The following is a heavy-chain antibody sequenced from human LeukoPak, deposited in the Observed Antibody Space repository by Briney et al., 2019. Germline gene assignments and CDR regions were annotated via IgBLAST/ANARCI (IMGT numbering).Heavy chain of an antibody. CDR1: GFTFISYA. Sequence: PGGSLRLSCAASGFTFISYAMGWVRQAPGKGLEWGSAISGSGGSTYYADSVKGRFTISRDNSKNTLYLQMNSLRAEDTAVYYCATTRRAAAGLDYWGQGTLVTVSS. CDR2: ISGSGGST. CDR3: ATTRRAAAGLDY. J-gene: IGHJ4*02. D-gene: IGHD6-13*01. V-gene: IGHV3-23*01.